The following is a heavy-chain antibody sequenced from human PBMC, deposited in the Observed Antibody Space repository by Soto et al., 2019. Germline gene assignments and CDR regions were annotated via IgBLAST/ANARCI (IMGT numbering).Heavy chain of an antibody. J-gene: IGHJ6*02. CDR2: TYYRSKWYN. V-gene: IGHV6-1*01. CDR1: GDSVSSNSAA. CDR3: ARVRYCSSTSCYIMDYYYGMDV. D-gene: IGHD2-2*02. Sequence: SQTLSLTCAISGDSVSSNSAAWNWIRQPPSRGLEWLGRTYYRSKWYNDYAVSVKSRITINPDTSKNQFSLQLNSVTPEDTAVYYCARVRYCSSTSCYIMDYYYGMDVWGQGTTVTVSS.